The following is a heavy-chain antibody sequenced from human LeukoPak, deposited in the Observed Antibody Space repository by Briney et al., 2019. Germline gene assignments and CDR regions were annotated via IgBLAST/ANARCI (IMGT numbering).Heavy chain of an antibody. Sequence: GGSLRLSCAASGFTFSSCAMHWVRQAPGKGLEWVAVISYDGSNKYYADSVKGRFTISRDNSKNTLYLQMNSLRAEDTAVYYCYLTQSGYYSDAFDIWGQGTMVTVSS. CDR3: YLTQSGYYSDAFDI. J-gene: IGHJ3*02. CDR1: GFTFSSCA. D-gene: IGHD3-22*01. CDR2: ISYDGSNK. V-gene: IGHV3-30-3*01.